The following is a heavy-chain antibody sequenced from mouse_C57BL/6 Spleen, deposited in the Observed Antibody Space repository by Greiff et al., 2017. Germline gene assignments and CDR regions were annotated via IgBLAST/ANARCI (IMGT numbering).Heavy chain of an antibody. D-gene: IGHD2-5*01. J-gene: IGHJ3*01. CDR1: GYTFTSYW. Sequence: VQLQQPGAELVKPGASVKLSCKASGYTFTSYWMQWVKQRPGQGLEWIGEIDPSDSYTNYNQQFKGKATLTVDTSSSTAYMQLSSLTSDDSAVYYCASLYSNYRFAYWGQGTLVTVSA. CDR2: IDPSDSYT. CDR3: ASLYSNYRFAY. V-gene: IGHV1-50*01.